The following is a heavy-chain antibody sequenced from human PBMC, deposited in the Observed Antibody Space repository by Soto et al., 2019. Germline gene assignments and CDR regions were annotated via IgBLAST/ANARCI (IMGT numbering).Heavy chain of an antibody. J-gene: IGHJ6*02. Sequence: QVQLQESGPGLVKPSPTLSLSSTVSGGSISSGGYYWSWLRQHPGKGLEWAGYIHYRGSTYYNPSLRSRVTISVDTSKNHVSLKLSSVTAADTAVYYCARDRLECLRETYYYGMDVWGQGTTVTVSS. CDR3: ARDRLECLRETYYYGMDV. CDR1: GGSISSGGYY. CDR2: IHYRGST. D-gene: IGHD3-3*01. V-gene: IGHV4-31*03.